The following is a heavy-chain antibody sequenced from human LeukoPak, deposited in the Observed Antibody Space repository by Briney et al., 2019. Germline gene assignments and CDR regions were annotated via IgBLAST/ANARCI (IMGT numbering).Heavy chain of an antibody. CDR3: ARHLGLARGSNWLDP. D-gene: IGHD3-16*01. Sequence: PSETLSLTCTVSVGSIGTHYCSWIRQPPGKGLEWIGYISNSGTTNYNPSLKSRLDMSVDTSKNQFSLKLSSVTAADTAVCYCARHLGLARGSNWLDPWGQGTLVIVSS. CDR1: VGSIGTHY. V-gene: IGHV4-59*08. J-gene: IGHJ5*02. CDR2: ISNSGTT.